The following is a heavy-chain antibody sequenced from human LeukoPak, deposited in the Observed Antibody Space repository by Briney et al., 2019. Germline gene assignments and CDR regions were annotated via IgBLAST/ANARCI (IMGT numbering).Heavy chain of an antibody. J-gene: IGHJ4*02. CDR2: INHSGST. V-gene: IGHV4-34*01. CDR1: GGSFSGYY. Sequence: SETLSLTCAVYGGSFSGYYWSWIRQPPGKGLEWIGEINHSGSTNYNPSLKSRVTISVDTSKNQFSLKLSSVTAADTAVYYCARDSRSWNIDFDYWGQGTLVTVSS. D-gene: IGHD6-13*01. CDR3: ARDSRSWNIDFDY.